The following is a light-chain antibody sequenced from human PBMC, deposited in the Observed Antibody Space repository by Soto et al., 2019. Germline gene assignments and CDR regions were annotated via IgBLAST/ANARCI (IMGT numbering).Light chain of an antibody. J-gene: IGKJ1*01. CDR2: WTS. CDR3: QQYYSTPPT. Sequence: DIVMTQSPDSLAVSLGERATINRKSSQSVLYSSNNQNYLAWYQQKPGQPPKLLIYWTSTRESGVPDRFSGSGSGTDFTLTISSLQAEDVAVYYCQQYYSTPPTFGQGTKVEIK. V-gene: IGKV4-1*01. CDR1: QSVLYSSNNQNY.